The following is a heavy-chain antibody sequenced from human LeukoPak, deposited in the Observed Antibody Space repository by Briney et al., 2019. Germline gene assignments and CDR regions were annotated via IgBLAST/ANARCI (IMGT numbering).Heavy chain of an antibody. J-gene: IGHJ4*02. CDR3: ARDPYYDSSGLAGDLGY. D-gene: IGHD3-22*01. Sequence: GRSLRLSCVASGFTFSKYGMHWVRQAPGKGLEWVALISYDRDDKYYADSVKGRFTISRDNAKNSLYLQMNSLRAEDTAVYYCARDPYYDSSGLAGDLGYWGQGTLVTVSS. CDR1: GFTFSKYG. CDR2: ISYDRDDK. V-gene: IGHV3-30*03.